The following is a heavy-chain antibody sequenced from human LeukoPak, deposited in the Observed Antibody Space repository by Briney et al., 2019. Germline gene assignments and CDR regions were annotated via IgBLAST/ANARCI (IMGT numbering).Heavy chain of an antibody. D-gene: IGHD3-16*01. Sequence: SETLSLTCTVYGGSFSGYYWGWIRQPPGKGLEWIGSIYYSGSTYYNPSLKSRVTISVDTSKNQFSLKLSSVTAADTAVYYCARALNTPYDYVWGSWRFDPWGQGTLVTVSS. CDR1: GGSFSGYY. CDR2: IYYSGST. J-gene: IGHJ5*02. V-gene: IGHV4-39*07. CDR3: ARALNTPYDYVWGSWRFDP.